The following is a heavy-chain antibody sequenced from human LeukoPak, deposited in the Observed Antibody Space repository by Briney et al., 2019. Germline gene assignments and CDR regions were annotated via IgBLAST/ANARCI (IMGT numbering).Heavy chain of an antibody. CDR1: GGSISSSNW. J-gene: IGHJ4*02. CDR2: IYHSGST. Sequence: SGTLSLTCAVSGGSISSSNWWSWVRPPPGKGLECIGQIYHSGSTNYNPSLKSRVAISVDKSKNQFSLNLNSVTAADTAVYYCARAGQGYCTSASCYLSLDYWGQGTLVTVSS. D-gene: IGHD2-2*01. CDR3: ARAGQGYCTSASCYLSLDY. V-gene: IGHV4-4*02.